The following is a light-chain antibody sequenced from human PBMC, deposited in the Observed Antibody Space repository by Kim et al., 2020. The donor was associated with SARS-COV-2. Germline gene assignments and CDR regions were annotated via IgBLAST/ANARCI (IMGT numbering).Light chain of an antibody. J-gene: IGLJ2*01. CDR3: NSRGSNDNVL. CDR1: SLRSYY. CDR2: GKN. V-gene: IGLV3-19*01. Sequence: SSELTQDPAVSVALGQTVRITCQGDSLRSYYATWYQQKPGQAPIVVIYGKNNRLSGISDRFSGSSSGDTASLTITGTQAGDEADYYCNSRGSNDNVLFGG.